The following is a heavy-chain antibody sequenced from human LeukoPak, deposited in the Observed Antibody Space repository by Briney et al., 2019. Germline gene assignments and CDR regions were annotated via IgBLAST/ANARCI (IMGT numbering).Heavy chain of an antibody. D-gene: IGHD3-10*01. CDR3: AKFYGSGTYYNYPDY. V-gene: IGHV3-23*01. CDR2: IDSSGGST. Sequence: PGGSLRLSCAASGFTFSSYVMSWVRQAPGKGLEWVSTIDSSGGSTHYADSVKGRFAISRDNSENTLYVQMNSLRADDTAVYYCAKFYGSGTYYNYPDYWGQGTPVTVSS. CDR1: GFTFSSYV. J-gene: IGHJ4*02.